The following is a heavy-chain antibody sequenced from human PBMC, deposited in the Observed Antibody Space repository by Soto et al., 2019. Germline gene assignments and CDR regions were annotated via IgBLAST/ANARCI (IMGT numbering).Heavy chain of an antibody. CDR1: GGSISSGGYY. CDR2: IYYSGST. V-gene: IGHV4-31*03. CDR3: ARGTRYCSGGSCYAIDY. J-gene: IGHJ4*02. D-gene: IGHD2-15*01. Sequence: PSETLSLTCTVSGGSISSGGYYWSWIRQHPGKGLEWIGYIYYSGSTYYNPSLKSRVTISVDTSKNQFSLKLSSVTAADTAVYYCARGTRYCSGGSCYAIDYWGQGTLVTVSS.